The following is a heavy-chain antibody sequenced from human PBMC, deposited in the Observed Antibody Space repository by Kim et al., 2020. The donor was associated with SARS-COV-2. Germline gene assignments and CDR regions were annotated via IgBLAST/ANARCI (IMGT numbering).Heavy chain of an antibody. Sequence: AQKFQGRVTMTRNTSISTAYMELSSLRSEDTAVYYCARVWFGELLAPFDYWGQGTLVTVSS. D-gene: IGHD3-10*01. CDR3: ARVWFGELLAPFDY. V-gene: IGHV1-8*01. J-gene: IGHJ4*02.